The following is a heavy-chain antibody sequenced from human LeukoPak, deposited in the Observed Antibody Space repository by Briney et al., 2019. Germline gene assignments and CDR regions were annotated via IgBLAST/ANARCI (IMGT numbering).Heavy chain of an antibody. V-gene: IGHV4-59*01. Sequence: KPSETLSLTCTVSGGSISSYYWRWIRQPPGKGLEWIGYIYYSGSTNYNPSLKSRVTISVDTSKNQFSLKLSSVTAADTAVYYCARVADDYGDGLDYWGQGTLVTVSS. CDR2: IYYSGST. J-gene: IGHJ4*02. D-gene: IGHD4-17*01. CDR1: GGSISSYY. CDR3: ARVADDYGDGLDY.